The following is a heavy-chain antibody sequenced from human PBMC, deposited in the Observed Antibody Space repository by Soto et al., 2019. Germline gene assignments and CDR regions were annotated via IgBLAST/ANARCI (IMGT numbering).Heavy chain of an antibody. CDR3: ARVAPGGSGSYDV. J-gene: IGHJ4*02. CDR2: ILYDGNDK. Sequence: QAQLVEAGGGVVRPGRSLRLSCTASGITFSAYTMHWVRQAPGKGLEWVALILYDGNDKQYADSAKGRFTISRDNSKNTLYLQTNSLRVEDTAVYYCARVAPGGSGSYDVWGQGTLVIVSS. CDR1: GITFSAYT. V-gene: IGHV3-30-3*01. D-gene: IGHD3-10*01.